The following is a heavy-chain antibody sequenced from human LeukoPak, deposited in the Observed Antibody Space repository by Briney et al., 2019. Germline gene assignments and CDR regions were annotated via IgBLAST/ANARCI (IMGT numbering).Heavy chain of an antibody. CDR1: GFTFSSYA. CDR2: ISGSGTST. CDR3: AKGHTSGWYY. V-gene: IGHV3-23*01. Sequence: GGSLRLSCAASGFTFSSYAMSWVRQAPGKGLEWVSAISGSGTSTYYADSVKGRFTISRDNSRNTLFLQMNSLRAEDTAIYYCAKGHTSGWYYWGQGTLVTVSS. J-gene: IGHJ4*02. D-gene: IGHD6-19*01.